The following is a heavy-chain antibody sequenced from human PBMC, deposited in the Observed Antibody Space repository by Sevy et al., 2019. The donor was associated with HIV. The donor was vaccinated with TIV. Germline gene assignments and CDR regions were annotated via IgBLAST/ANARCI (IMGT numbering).Heavy chain of an antibody. CDR2: ISSSTI. CDR3: ARDRPYYDFWSGHSIYYYYYGMDV. Sequence: GGSLRLSCAASGFTFSSYSMNWVRQAPGKGLEWVSYISSSTIYYADSVKGRFTISRDNAKNSLYLQMNSLRAEDTAVYYCARDRPYYDFWSGHSIYYYYYGMDVWGQGTTVTVSS. D-gene: IGHD3-3*01. V-gene: IGHV3-48*01. J-gene: IGHJ6*02. CDR1: GFTFSSYS.